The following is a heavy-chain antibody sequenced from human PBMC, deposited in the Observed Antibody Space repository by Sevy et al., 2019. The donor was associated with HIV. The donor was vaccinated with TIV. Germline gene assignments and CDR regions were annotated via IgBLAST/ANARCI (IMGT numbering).Heavy chain of an antibody. V-gene: IGHV1-2*02. D-gene: IGHD3-22*01. CDR3: AREIDSSGYYGTGAWFDP. J-gene: IGHJ5*02. CDR1: GYTFTGYY. Sequence: ASVKVSCKASGYTFTGYYMHWVRQAPGQGLEWMGWINPNSGGTNYAQTFQGRVTMTRDTSISTAYMELSKLRSDDTAVYYCAREIDSSGYYGTGAWFDPWGQGTLVTVSS. CDR2: INPNSGGT.